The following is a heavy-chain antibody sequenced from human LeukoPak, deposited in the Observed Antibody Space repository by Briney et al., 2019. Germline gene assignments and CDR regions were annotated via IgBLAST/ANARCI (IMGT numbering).Heavy chain of an antibody. J-gene: IGHJ4*02. CDR3: AGWAYDSSGYRLDY. Sequence: SSETLSLTCTVSGGSISSSSYYWGWIRQPPGKGLEWIGSIYYSGSTYYNPSLKSRVTISVDTSKNQSSLKLSSVTAADTAMCYCAGWAYDSSGYRLDYWGQGTLVTVSS. CDR1: GGSISSSSYY. D-gene: IGHD3-22*01. CDR2: IYYSGST. V-gene: IGHV4-39*07.